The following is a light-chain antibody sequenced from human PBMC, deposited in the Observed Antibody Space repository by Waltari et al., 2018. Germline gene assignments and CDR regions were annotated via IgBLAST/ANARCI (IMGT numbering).Light chain of an antibody. CDR1: SSDGGGYNY. Sequence: QSALTQPPSASGSPGQSVTLSCTGTSSDGGGYNYVPWYQQHPGKAPKLMIYEVSKRPSGVPDRFSGSKSGNTASLTASGLQAEDEADYYCSSYAGSNNLVFGGGTKLTVL. J-gene: IGLJ2*01. V-gene: IGLV2-8*01. CDR2: EVS. CDR3: SSYAGSNNLV.